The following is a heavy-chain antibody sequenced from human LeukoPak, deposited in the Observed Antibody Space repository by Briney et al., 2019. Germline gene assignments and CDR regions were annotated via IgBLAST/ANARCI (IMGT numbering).Heavy chain of an antibody. CDR2: ISAYNGNT. J-gene: IGHJ4*02. Sequence: ASVKVSCKASGYTFTSYGISWVRQAPGQGLEWMGWISAYNGNTNFAQKLQDRVTMTTDTSTSTAYMELRSLRSDDTAVYYCARGTSSSWYGLDESWGQGTLVTVSS. D-gene: IGHD6-13*01. CDR3: ARGTSSSWYGLDES. CDR1: GYTFTSYG. V-gene: IGHV1-18*01.